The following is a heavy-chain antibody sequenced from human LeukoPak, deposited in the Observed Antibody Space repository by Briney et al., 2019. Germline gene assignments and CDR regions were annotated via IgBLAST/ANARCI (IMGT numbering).Heavy chain of an antibody. CDR2: TTNTGSPR. Sequence: PGGSLRLSCAASGFTYSDFYMGWIRQAPGQGLEWISYTTNTGSPRYYADSVKGRFTISRDNAKNTLSLQMNSLRVDDTAVYYCARERRGWAPSSGPVGFDIWGQGTMVTVS. V-gene: IGHV3-11*04. J-gene: IGHJ3*02. CDR1: GFTYSDFY. CDR3: ARERRGWAPSSGPVGFDI. D-gene: IGHD3-10*01.